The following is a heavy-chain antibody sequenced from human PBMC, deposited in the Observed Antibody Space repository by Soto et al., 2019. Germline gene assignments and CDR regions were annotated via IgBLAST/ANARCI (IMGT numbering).Heavy chain of an antibody. CDR3: ARDLKVAGTNSFYYYGMDV. CDR1: GFTFSNYT. D-gene: IGHD6-19*01. J-gene: IGHJ6*02. CDR2: ISRSSRNI. V-gene: IGHV3-21*01. Sequence: EVQLVESGGGLVKPGGSLTLSFAASGFTFSNYTMNWVRQAPGKGLEWVSSISRSSRNIYYADSVKGRFTISRDNAKNALYLHMNSLRAGDTAVYYCARDLKVAGTNSFYYYGMDVWGQGTTVTVSS.